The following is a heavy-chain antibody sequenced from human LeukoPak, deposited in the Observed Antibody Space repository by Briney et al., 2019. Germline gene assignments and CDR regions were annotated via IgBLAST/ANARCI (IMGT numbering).Heavy chain of an antibody. V-gene: IGHV4-4*07. CDR3: ARDSAMFGSDMRLPHYYYYGMDV. CDR1: GGSISSYY. J-gene: IGHJ6*02. Sequence: PSETLSLTCTVSGGSISSYYWSWIRQPAGKGLEWIGRIYTSGSTNYNPSLKSRVTMSVDTSKNQFSLKLSSVTAADTAVYYCARDSAMFGSDMRLPHYYYYGMDVWGQGTTVTVSS. D-gene: IGHD3-3*02. CDR2: IYTSGST.